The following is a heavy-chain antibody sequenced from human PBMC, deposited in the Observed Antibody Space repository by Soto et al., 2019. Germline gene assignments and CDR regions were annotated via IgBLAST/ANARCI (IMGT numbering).Heavy chain of an antibody. Sequence: SQTLSLTCTVPGGSISSYYWSWIRQPPGKGLEWIGYIYYSGSTNYNPSLKNRVTVSLDTPRNQFCLKLTSVTAADTAMYYCATIVGATWAAFDIWGRGTLVTASS. V-gene: IGHV4-59*01. CDR1: GGSISSYY. CDR3: ATIVGATWAAFDI. D-gene: IGHD1-26*01. CDR2: IYYSGST. J-gene: IGHJ3*02.